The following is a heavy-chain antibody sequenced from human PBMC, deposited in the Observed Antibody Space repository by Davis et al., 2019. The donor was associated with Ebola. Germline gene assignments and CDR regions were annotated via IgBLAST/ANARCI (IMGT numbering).Heavy chain of an antibody. D-gene: IGHD1-1*01. V-gene: IGHV1-18*04. CDR1: GYTFTNYG. Sequence: ASVKVSCKASGYTFTNYGITWVRQAPGQGLEWMGWISAYNGNTNYAQNVQGRVTMTTDTSTSTAYLEVGSLRSDDTAVFYCARAQFPTTSDHWGQGTLVTVSS. CDR3: ARAQFPTTSDH. CDR2: ISAYNGNT. J-gene: IGHJ4*02.